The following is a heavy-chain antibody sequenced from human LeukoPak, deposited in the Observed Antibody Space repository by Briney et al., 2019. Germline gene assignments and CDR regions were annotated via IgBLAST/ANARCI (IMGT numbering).Heavy chain of an antibody. D-gene: IGHD6-19*01. J-gene: IGHJ4*02. Sequence: ASVKVSCKASGYSFTDYFMHWVRQAPGQGLEWMGWINPKSGGTKYTEKFQGRVTMTRDTSINTAYLELSRLRSDDTAVYYCARVDGSRWVFFHYFDYWGQGTLVTVSS. CDR2: INPKSGGT. CDR1: GYSFTDYF. CDR3: ARVDGSRWVFFHYFDY. V-gene: IGHV1-2*02.